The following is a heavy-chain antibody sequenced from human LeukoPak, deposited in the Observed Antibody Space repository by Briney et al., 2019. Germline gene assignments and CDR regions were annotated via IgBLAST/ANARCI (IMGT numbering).Heavy chain of an antibody. V-gene: IGHV4-39*01. Sequence: SETLSLTCTVSGGSISSSSYYWGWIRQPPGKGLEWIGSIYYSGSTHYNPSLKSRVTISVDTSKNQFSLKLNSVTAADTALYYCARHGSGWIYYFDYWGQGTLVTVSS. CDR2: IYYSGST. D-gene: IGHD6-19*01. CDR1: GGSISSSSYY. J-gene: IGHJ4*02. CDR3: ARHGSGWIYYFDY.